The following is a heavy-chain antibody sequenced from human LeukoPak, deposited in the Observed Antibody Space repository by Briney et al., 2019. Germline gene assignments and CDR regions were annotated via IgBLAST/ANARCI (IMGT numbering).Heavy chain of an antibody. Sequence: PGGSLRLSCAASGFTFSNYWMSWVRQAPGKGLKWVANIKEDGSEKYYADSVKGRFTISRDNAKNSLNLQMNSLRAEDTAVYYCAKTAVVTPGDFGYWGQGTLVTVSS. CDR2: IKEDGSEK. D-gene: IGHD4-23*01. CDR3: AKTAVVTPGDFGY. CDR1: GFTFSNYW. J-gene: IGHJ4*02. V-gene: IGHV3-7*05.